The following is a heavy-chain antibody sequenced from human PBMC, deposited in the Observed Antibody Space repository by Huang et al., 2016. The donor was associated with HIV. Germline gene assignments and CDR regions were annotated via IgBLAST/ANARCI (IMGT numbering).Heavy chain of an antibody. Sequence: QLQLQESGSGLVKPSQTLSLTCAVSGGSISSCGYSWSWIRQPPGKGLEWIGYIYHSGSTSSNPSLKSRVTISLDRSKNQFSLRLSSVTAADTAVYYCAIMEYDILTGQGGNAFDIWGQGTMVTVSS. CDR1: GGSISSCGYS. CDR3: AIMEYDILTGQGGNAFDI. CDR2: IYHSGST. D-gene: IGHD3-9*01. V-gene: IGHV4-30-2*01. J-gene: IGHJ3*02.